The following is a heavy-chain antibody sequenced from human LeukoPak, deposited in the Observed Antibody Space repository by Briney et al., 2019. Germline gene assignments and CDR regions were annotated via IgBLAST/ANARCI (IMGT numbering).Heavy chain of an antibody. Sequence: GGSLRLSCTASGFTFSSYTMTWVRQAPGKGLEWVANINRAGSERYYVDSVKGRFTISRDDAKSSLYLQMNSLRAEDTAVYCCARRNAMDVWGQGTTVIVFS. J-gene: IGHJ6*02. CDR2: INRAGSER. V-gene: IGHV3-7*03. CDR3: ARRNAMDV. CDR1: GFTFSSYT.